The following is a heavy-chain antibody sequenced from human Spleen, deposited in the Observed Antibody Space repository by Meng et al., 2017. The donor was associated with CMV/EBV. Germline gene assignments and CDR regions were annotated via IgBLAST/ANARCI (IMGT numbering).Heavy chain of an antibody. Sequence: GGSLRLSCKGSGYTFSSYWIGWVRLMPGKGLEWMGIIYPADSDTRYSPSFQGQVTISADKSISTAYLQWSSLKASDTAMYYCARRGYCSSTSCPPYHYGMDVWGQGTTVTVSS. D-gene: IGHD2-2*01. CDR2: IYPADSDT. CDR1: GYTFSSYW. J-gene: IGHJ6*02. CDR3: ARRGYCSSTSCPPYHYGMDV. V-gene: IGHV5-51*01.